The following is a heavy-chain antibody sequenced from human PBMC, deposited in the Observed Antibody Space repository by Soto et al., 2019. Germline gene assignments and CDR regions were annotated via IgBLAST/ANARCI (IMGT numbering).Heavy chain of an antibody. CDR2: IYYSGST. CDR3: ARHAKRYCSSTSCYIRVGAFDI. CDR1: GGSISSSSYY. J-gene: IGHJ3*02. D-gene: IGHD2-2*02. Sequence: PSETLSLTCTVSGGSISSSSYYWGWIRQPPGKGLEWIGSIYYSGSTYYNPSLKSRVTISVDTSKNQFSLKLSSVTAADTAVYYCARHAKRYCSSTSCYIRVGAFDIWGQGTMVTV. V-gene: IGHV4-39*01.